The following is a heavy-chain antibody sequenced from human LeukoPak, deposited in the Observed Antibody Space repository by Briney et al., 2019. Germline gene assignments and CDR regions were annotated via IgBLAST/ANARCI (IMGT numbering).Heavy chain of an antibody. CDR1: GFTFSSYA. D-gene: IGHD5-18*01. V-gene: IGHV3-23*01. Sequence: GGSLRLSCAASGFTFSSYAMIWVRQAPGKGLEWVSAISGSVGSASYADSVKGRFTISRDNSEITLYLQMSSLRAEDTAVYYCAKSGYSRYYFDSWGQGTLVTVSS. CDR2: ISGSVGSA. J-gene: IGHJ4*02. CDR3: AKSGYSRYYFDS.